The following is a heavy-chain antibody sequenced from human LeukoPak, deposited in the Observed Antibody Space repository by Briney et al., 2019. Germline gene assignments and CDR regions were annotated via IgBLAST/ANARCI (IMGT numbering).Heavy chain of an antibody. CDR1: GGSFSGYY. CDR2: INHSGST. V-gene: IGHV4-34*01. J-gene: IGHJ6*03. CDR3: ARVRRYYYGSGSRYYYYMDV. D-gene: IGHD3-10*01. Sequence: PSETLSLTCAVYGGSFSGYYWSWLRQPPGKGLEWIGEINHSGSTNYNPSLKSRVTISVDTSKNQFSLKLSSVTAADTAVYYCARVRRYYYGSGSRYYYYMDVWGKGTTVTISS.